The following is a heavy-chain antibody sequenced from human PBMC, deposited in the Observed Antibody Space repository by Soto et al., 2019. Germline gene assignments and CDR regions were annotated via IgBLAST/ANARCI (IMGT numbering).Heavy chain of an antibody. V-gene: IGHV3-21*01. J-gene: IGHJ6*02. CDR3: ARDFDYYDSSGPTSSYYGMDV. CDR1: GFTFSSYS. CDR2: ISSSSSYI. D-gene: IGHD3-22*01. Sequence: GGSLRPSWPASGFTFSSYSMNWARQAPGKGLEWVSSISSSSSYIYYADSVKGRFTISRDNAKNSLYLQMNSLRAEDTAVYYCARDFDYYDSSGPTSSYYGMDVWGQGTTVTVSS.